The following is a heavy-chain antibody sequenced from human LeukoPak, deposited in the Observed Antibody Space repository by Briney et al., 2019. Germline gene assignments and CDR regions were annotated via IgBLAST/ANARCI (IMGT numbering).Heavy chain of an antibody. Sequence: GGSLRLSCAASGFTFSSYGMHWVRQAPGKGLEWVAFIRYDGSDKYYADSVKGRFTISRDNAKNTLYLQMNSLRAEDTAVYYCARDSQYYYYFDYWGQGTLVTVSS. CDR1: GFTFSSYG. J-gene: IGHJ4*02. D-gene: IGHD3-10*01. V-gene: IGHV3-30*02. CDR2: IRYDGSDK. CDR3: ARDSQYYYYFDY.